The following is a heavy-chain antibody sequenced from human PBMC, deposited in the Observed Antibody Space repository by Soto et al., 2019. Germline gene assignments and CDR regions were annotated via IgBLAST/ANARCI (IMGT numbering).Heavy chain of an antibody. D-gene: IGHD2-2*01. J-gene: IGHJ4*02. Sequence: EVQLVESGGDLVQPGGSLRLSCAASGFTVSSDHMSWVRQAPGKGLEWVSVLYSGGSSFSADSVKGRFTISRDNSKNTLYLQMNSLRVDDTAVYYCARGQAASTQPLDYWGQGTLVTVSS. CDR3: ARGQAASTQPLDY. V-gene: IGHV3-66*01. CDR2: LYSGGSS. CDR1: GFTVSSDH.